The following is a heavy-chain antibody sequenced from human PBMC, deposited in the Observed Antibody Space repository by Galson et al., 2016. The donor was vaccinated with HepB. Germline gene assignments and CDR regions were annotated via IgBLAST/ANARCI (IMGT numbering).Heavy chain of an antibody. V-gene: IGHV6-1*01. D-gene: IGHD2-15*01. J-gene: IGHJ4*02. CDR2: TYYRSNWYS. CDR3: ARGHLVVPFSFYFDY. Sequence: AISGDSVSSNSATWNWIRQSPSRGLEWLGRTYYRSNWYSDYAVSVKSRITINPDTSKNQFSLQLNSVTPEDTAVYYCARGHLVVPFSFYFDYWGQGSLVTVSS. CDR1: GDSVSSNSAT.